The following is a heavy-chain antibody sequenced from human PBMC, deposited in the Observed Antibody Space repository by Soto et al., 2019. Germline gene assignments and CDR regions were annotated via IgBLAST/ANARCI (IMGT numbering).Heavy chain of an antibody. CDR3: AKSYSSSFVTGTYYYYYMDV. CDR1: GFTFSSYA. Sequence: GGSLRLSCAASGFTFSSYAMSWVRQAPGKGLEWVSAISGSGGSTYYADSVKGRFTISRDNSKNTLYLQMNSLRAEDTAVYYCAKSYSSSFVTGTYYYYYMDVWGKGTTVTVSS. D-gene: IGHD6-13*01. J-gene: IGHJ6*03. CDR2: ISGSGGST. V-gene: IGHV3-23*01.